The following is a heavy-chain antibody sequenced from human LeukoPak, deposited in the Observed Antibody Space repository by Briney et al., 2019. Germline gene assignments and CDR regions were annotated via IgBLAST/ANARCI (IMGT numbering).Heavy chain of an antibody. J-gene: IGHJ4*02. CDR3: ARDGCGSSMGY. V-gene: IGHV3-74*01. D-gene: IGHD2-21*01. CDR2: IKSDGSST. Sequence: GGSLRLSCAASGFIFSSYWMHWVRQVPGKGLVWVSRIKSDGSSTSYADSVKGRFTISRDNAKNTLYLQMNSLRAEDTAVYYCARDGCGSSMGYWGQGPLVRVSS. CDR1: GFIFSSYW.